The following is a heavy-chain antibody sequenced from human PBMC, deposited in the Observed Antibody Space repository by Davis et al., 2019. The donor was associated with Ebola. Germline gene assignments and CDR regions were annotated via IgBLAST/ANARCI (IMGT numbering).Heavy chain of an antibody. V-gene: IGHV3-30*03. D-gene: IGHD5-24*01. CDR3: ARIYGGTTITD. CDR2: TSFDGRNK. CDR1: GFSLTSYG. Sequence: PGESLKISCAASGFSLTSYGMLWVRQAPGKGLEWVAVTSFDGRNKYYADSVKGRFTISRDNSKNTLYLQMQSLRPDDTAVYYCARIYGGTTITDWGQGTQVTVSS. J-gene: IGHJ4*02.